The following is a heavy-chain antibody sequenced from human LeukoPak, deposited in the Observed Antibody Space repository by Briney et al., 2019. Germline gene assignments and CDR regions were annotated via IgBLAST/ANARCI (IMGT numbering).Heavy chain of an antibody. CDR1: GFTFDDYA. Sequence: PGRSLRLSCAASGFTFDDYAMHWVRQAPGKGLEWVANIKQDGSEKYYVDSVKGRFTISRDNAKNSLYLQMNSLRAEDTAVYYCARVNIPLSSIAARPEEAFDIWGQGTMVTVSS. J-gene: IGHJ3*02. V-gene: IGHV3-7*01. CDR2: IKQDGSEK. D-gene: IGHD6-6*01. CDR3: ARVNIPLSSIAARPEEAFDI.